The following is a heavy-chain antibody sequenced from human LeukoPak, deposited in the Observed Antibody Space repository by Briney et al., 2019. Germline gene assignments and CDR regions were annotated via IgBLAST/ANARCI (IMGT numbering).Heavy chain of an antibody. V-gene: IGHV1-2*02. D-gene: IGHD3-3*01. CDR2: INPNSGGT. J-gene: IGHJ5*02. CDR3: ARGRSITIFGVVTRRYNWFDP. Sequence: GASVKASCKASGYTFTGYYMHWVRQAPGQGLEWMGWINPNSGGTNYAQKFQGRVTMTRDTSISTAYMELSRLRSDDTAVYYCARGRSITIFGVVTRRYNWFDPWGQGTLVTVSS. CDR1: GYTFTGYY.